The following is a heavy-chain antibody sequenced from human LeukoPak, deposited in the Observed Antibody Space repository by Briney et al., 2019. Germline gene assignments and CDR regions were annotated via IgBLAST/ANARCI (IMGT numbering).Heavy chain of an antibody. D-gene: IGHD6-13*01. CDR1: GFTFSSYS. V-gene: IGHV3-48*02. Sequence: GRSLRLSCAASGFTFSSYSMNWVRQAPGKGLQWISYIPLSSTTIYYADSVKGRFTISRDNAKNSLYLQMNSLRDEDTAVYYCARGVSTFDIWGPGTMVTVSS. CDR2: IPLSSTTI. CDR3: ARGVSTFDI. J-gene: IGHJ3*02.